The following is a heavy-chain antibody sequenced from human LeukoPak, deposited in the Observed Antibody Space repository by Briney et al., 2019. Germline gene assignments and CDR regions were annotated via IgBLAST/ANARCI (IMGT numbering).Heavy chain of an antibody. J-gene: IGHJ5*02. V-gene: IGHV4-59*01. Sequence: SETLSLTCTVSGGSISSYYWSWIRQPPGKGLEGIGYIYYSGSTNYNPSLKSRVTISVDTSKNQFSLKLSSVTAADTAVYYCAGYSSSWVNLFDPWGQGTLVTVSS. CDR3: AGYSSSWVNLFDP. CDR2: IYYSGST. CDR1: GGSISSYY. D-gene: IGHD6-6*01.